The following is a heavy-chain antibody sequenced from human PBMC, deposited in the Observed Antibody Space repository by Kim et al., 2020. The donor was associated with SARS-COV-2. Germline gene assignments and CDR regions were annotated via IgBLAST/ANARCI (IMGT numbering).Heavy chain of an antibody. Sequence: SEILSLTCTVSGDYINDYYWNWIRRPPGRGLEWIGYIYYSGDTKYNPSLESRVTISVDRSQHQFSLRLTSVTDADTAVYYCAREKFIGSFDYWGQGSLV. CDR1: GDYINDYY. D-gene: IGHD2-15*01. V-gene: IGHV4-59*01. CDR2: IYYSGDT. CDR3: AREKFIGSFDY. J-gene: IGHJ4*02.